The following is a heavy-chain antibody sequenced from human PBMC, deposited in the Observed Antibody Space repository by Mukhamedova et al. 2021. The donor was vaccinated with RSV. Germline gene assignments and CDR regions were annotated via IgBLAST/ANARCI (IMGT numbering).Heavy chain of an antibody. CDR3: ARGNIAMYYFDF. V-gene: IGHV1-69*04. Sequence: FQGRVTITADKSTSTAYMELSSLRPDDTAVYYCARGNIAMYYFDFWGRGTLITVSS. D-gene: IGHD2-8*01. J-gene: IGHJ4*02.